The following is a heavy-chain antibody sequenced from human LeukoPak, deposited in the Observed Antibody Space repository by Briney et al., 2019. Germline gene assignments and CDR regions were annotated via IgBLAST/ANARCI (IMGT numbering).Heavy chain of an antibody. J-gene: IGHJ3*02. CDR2: IYYSGST. Sequence: PSGTLSLTCTVSGGSISSYYWSWIRQPPGKGLEWIGYIYYSGSTNYNPSLKSRVTISVDTSKNQFSLKLSSVTAADTAVYYCAREEYSSSSDAFDIWGQGTMVTVSS. V-gene: IGHV4-59*01. CDR3: AREEYSSSSDAFDI. CDR1: GGSISSYY. D-gene: IGHD6-6*01.